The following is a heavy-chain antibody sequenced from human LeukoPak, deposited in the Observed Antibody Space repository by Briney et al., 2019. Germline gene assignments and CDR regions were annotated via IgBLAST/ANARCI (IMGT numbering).Heavy chain of an antibody. CDR2: IHQSGGT. J-gene: IGHJ5*02. V-gene: IGHV4-4*02. D-gene: IGHD5-12*01. CDR3: ARGSDYSGYSGYGNWFDP. Sequence: SETLSLTCAVSGGSISSSNWWSWARQSPGKGLEWIGEIHQSGGTNYNPSLKSRVTILIDKSKNQISLDLSSVTAADTAVYYCARGSDYSGYSGYGNWFDPWGQGTLVTVSS. CDR1: GGSISSSNW.